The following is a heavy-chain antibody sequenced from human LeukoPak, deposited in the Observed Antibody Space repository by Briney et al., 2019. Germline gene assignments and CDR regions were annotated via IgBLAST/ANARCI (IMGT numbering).Heavy chain of an antibody. J-gene: IGHJ4*02. V-gene: IGHV4-59*08. D-gene: IGHD5-24*01. CDR2: IYYSGST. CDR3: ARCGDDYNGFDY. CDR1: GGSISSYY. Sequence: SETLSLTCTVSGGSISSYYWSWIRQPPGKGLEWIGYIYYSGSTYYNPSPKSRVTISVDTSKNQFSLKLSSVTAADTAVYYCARCGDDYNGFDYWGPGTLVTVSS.